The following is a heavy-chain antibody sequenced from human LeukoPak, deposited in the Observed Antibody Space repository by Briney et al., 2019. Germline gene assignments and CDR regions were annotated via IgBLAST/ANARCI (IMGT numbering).Heavy chain of an antibody. V-gene: IGHV1-2*02. CDR2: INPNSGGT. J-gene: IGHJ4*02. CDR3: ARGDDSSGWLFDY. CDR1: GYTFTGYY. D-gene: IGHD6-19*01. Sequence: ASVKVSCKASGYTFTGYYMHWVRQAPGQGLEWMGWINPNSGGTNYAQEFQGRVTMTRDTSISTAYMELSRLRSDDTAVYYCARGDDSSGWLFDYWGQGTLVTVSS.